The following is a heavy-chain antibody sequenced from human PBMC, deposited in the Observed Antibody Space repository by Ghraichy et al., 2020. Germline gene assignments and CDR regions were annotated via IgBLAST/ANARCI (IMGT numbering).Heavy chain of an antibody. D-gene: IGHD3-3*01. J-gene: IGHJ6*02. CDR1: GFTFSSYA. V-gene: IGHV3-23*01. CDR3: AKDKGFGVVTVYYYGMDV. CDR2: ISGSGGST. Sequence: GGSLRLSCAASGFTFSSYAMSWVRQAPGKGLEWVSAISGSGGSTYYADSVKGRFTISRDNSKNTLYLQMNSLRAEDTAVYYCAKDKGFGVVTVYYYGMDVWGQGTTVTVSS.